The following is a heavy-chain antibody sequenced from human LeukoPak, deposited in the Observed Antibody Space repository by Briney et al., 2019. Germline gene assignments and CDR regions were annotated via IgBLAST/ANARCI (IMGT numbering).Heavy chain of an antibody. D-gene: IGHD6-13*01. V-gene: IGHV4-34*01. CDR3: ATPAGTEDPYYYYYGMDV. CDR2: INHSGST. CDR1: GGSFSGYY. J-gene: IGHJ6*02. Sequence: SETLSLTCAVYGGSFSGYYWSWIRQPPGKGLEWIGEINHSGSTNYNPSLKSRVTISVDTSKNQFSLKLSSVTAADTAVYYCATPAGTEDPYYYYYGMDVWGQGTTVTVSS.